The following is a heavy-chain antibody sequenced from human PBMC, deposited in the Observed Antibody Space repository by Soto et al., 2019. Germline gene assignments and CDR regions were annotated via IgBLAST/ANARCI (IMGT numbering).Heavy chain of an antibody. CDR2: IYYSGST. D-gene: IGHD1-1*01. Sequence: SETLSLTCTVSGGSISSGDYYWSWIRQPPGKGLEWIGYIYYSGSTYYNPSLKSRVTISVDTSKNQFSLKLSSVTAADTAVYYCARDPGNPTDYYYYGMDVWGQGTTVPVSS. V-gene: IGHV4-30-4*01. J-gene: IGHJ6*02. CDR3: ARDPGNPTDYYYYGMDV. CDR1: GGSISSGDYY.